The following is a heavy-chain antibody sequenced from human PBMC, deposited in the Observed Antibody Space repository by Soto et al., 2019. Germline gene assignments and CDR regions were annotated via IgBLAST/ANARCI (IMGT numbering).Heavy chain of an antibody. CDR2: ISAYNGNT. CDR1: GYTFTSYG. V-gene: IGHV1-18*04. CDR3: ARDTGIVVVPAAIPNYYYGMDV. D-gene: IGHD2-2*01. Sequence: GASVKVSCKASGYTFTSYGISWVRQAPGQGLEWMGWISAYNGNTNYAQKLQGRVTMTTDTSTSTAYMELRSLRSDDTAVYYCARDTGIVVVPAAIPNYYYGMDVWGQGTTVTVSS. J-gene: IGHJ6*02.